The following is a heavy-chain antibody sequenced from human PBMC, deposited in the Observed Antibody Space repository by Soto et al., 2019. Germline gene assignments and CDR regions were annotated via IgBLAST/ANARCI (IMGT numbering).Heavy chain of an antibody. CDR1: GGSFSGYY. V-gene: IGHV4-34*01. CDR2: INHSGSN. CDR3: ARGLRDCSGGSCFRYYGMDV. D-gene: IGHD2-15*01. J-gene: IGHJ6*02. Sequence: QVQLQQWGAGLLKPSETLSLTCAVYGGSFSGYYWSWIRQPPGKGLEWIGEINHSGSNNYNPSLKSRVTISVDTSKNQFSLKLSSVTAADTAVYYCARGLRDCSGGSCFRYYGMDVWGQGTTVTVSS.